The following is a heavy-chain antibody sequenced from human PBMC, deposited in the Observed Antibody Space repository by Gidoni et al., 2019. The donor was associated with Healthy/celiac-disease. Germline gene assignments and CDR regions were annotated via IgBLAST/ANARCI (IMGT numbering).Heavy chain of an antibody. CDR2: IHPSGGST. J-gene: IGHJ4*02. Sequence: QVQLVQSGAEVKKPGASVKVSCKASGYNFTSYYLQWVRPSPGQGLWWMGIIHPSGGSTSYAQKFQGRVTMTRDTSTSTVYMELSSLRSEDTAVYYCARGDVRFLEWFIGYWGQGTLVTVSS. CDR3: ARGDVRFLEWFIGY. V-gene: IGHV1-46*01. CDR1: GYNFTSYY. D-gene: IGHD3-3*01.